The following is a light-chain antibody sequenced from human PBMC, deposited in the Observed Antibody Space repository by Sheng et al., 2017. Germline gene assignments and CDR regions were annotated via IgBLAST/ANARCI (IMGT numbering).Light chain of an antibody. CDR1: QVIGNY. V-gene: IGKV1D-8*02. J-gene: IGKJ4*01. CDR2: AAS. CDR3: QQYYSFPLT. Sequence: AIWLTQSPSALSASTGDTVTITCRVSQVIGNYLAWYRQKSGQPPELLISAASTLQTGVPSRFRGSGSGTDFTLTISCLQSEDFATYYCQQYYSFPLTFGG.